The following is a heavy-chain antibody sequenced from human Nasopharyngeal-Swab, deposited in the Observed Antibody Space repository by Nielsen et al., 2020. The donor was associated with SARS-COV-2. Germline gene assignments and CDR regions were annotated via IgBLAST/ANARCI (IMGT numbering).Heavy chain of an antibody. V-gene: IGHV4-59*01. CDR2: IYYSGST. Sequence: SETLSLTCTVSGGSISSYYWSWIRQPPGKVLEWIGYIYYSGSTNYNPSLKSRVTISVDTSKNQFSLKLSSVTAADTAVYYCARVQVPSYDFWSGYPYYYYMDVWGKGTTVTVSS. D-gene: IGHD3-3*01. CDR3: ARVQVPSYDFWSGYPYYYYMDV. CDR1: GGSISSYY. J-gene: IGHJ6*03.